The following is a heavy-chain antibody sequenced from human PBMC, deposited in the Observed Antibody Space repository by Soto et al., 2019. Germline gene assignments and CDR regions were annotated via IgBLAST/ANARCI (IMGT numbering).Heavy chain of an antibody. D-gene: IGHD3-9*01. J-gene: IGHJ6*02. CDR2: IKQDGSEK. CDR1: GFTFSSYW. V-gene: IGHV3-7*01. Sequence: PGGSLRLSCAASGFTFSSYWMIWVRQAPGKGLEWVANIKQDGSEKYYVDSVKGRFTISRDNAKNSLYLQMNSLRAEDTAVYYCARDLLQVYYDILTGYPVRYYYYGMDVWGQGTTVTVSS. CDR3: ARDLLQVYYDILTGYPVRYYYYGMDV.